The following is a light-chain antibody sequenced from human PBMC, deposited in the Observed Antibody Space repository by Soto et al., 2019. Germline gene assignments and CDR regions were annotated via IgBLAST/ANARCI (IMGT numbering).Light chain of an antibody. V-gene: IGKV1-9*01. CDR2: AAS. CDR3: QHLSRQPPHT. CDR1: QDISNY. J-gene: IGKJ2*01. Sequence: IQLTQSPSSLSASVGDRVTFTCRASQDISNYIAWYQQKPGQAPRLLIYAASTLQSGVPSRFNGAWSGTDSTLTCSSLQPEDVATYYCQHLSRQPPHTFGQGTRLEIK.